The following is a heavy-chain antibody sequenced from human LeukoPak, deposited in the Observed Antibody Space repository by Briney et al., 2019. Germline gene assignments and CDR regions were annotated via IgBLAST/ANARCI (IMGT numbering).Heavy chain of an antibody. Sequence: PSETLSLTCTVSGGSISSGSYYWSWIRQPAGKGLEWIGRIYTSGSTNYNPSLKSRVTISIDTSKNQFSLKLSSVTAADTAVYYCARVRLTHVSSGYYDYWGQGTLVTVSS. CDR2: IYTSGST. CDR3: ARVRLTHVSSGYYDY. V-gene: IGHV4-61*02. D-gene: IGHD3-22*01. J-gene: IGHJ4*02. CDR1: GGSISSGSYY.